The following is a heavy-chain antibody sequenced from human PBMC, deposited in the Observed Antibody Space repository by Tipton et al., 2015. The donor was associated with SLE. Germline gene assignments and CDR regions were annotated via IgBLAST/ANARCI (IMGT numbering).Heavy chain of an antibody. CDR1: GGSISSFY. Sequence: TLSLTCTVSGGSISSFYWSWIRQSPGKGLEWIGYVHDTRSTNYNPSLESRVTISLDPSKNQFSLKLSSVTAADTAIYYCARGGIYHDDSGNFDYWGQGTLVTASS. V-gene: IGHV4-59*01. J-gene: IGHJ4*02. D-gene: IGHD3-22*01. CDR2: VHDTRST. CDR3: ARGGIYHDDSGNFDY.